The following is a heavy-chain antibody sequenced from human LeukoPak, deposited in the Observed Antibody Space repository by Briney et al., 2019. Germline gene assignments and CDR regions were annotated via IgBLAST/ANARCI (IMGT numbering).Heavy chain of an antibody. CDR3: ASTYYFGSATPNWFDT. D-gene: IGHD3-10*01. CDR2: FSESGTT. V-gene: IGHV4-39*01. CDR1: GGSINQYDYY. Sequence: SETLSLTCSVSGGSINQYDYYWGLIRQPPGKGLEWVGSFSESGTTYYNPSLKTRVTIFVDTSKNQFSLKLSSVTAADTAVYCCASTYYFGSATPNWFDTWGQGILVTVSS. J-gene: IGHJ5*02.